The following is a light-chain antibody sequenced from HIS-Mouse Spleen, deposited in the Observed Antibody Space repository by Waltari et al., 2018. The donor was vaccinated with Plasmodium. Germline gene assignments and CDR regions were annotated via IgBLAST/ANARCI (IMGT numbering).Light chain of an antibody. CDR3: QSADSSGTYV. CDR2: KDT. J-gene: IGLJ1*01. CDR1: ALPKQY. V-gene: IGLV3-25*03. Sequence: SYELTQPPSVSVSPGQTARNTCSGDALPKQYAYWYQQKAGQAPVLGLYKDTERPSGIPERFSGSSSGTTVTLTISGVQAEDEADYYCQSADSSGTYVFGTGTKVTVL.